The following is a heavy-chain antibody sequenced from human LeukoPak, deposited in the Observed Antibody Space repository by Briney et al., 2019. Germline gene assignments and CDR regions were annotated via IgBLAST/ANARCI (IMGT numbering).Heavy chain of an antibody. J-gene: IGHJ4*02. Sequence: GESLKISYKGSGYSFADYWIGWVRQMPGKGLEWMGIIYPGDSATRYSPSFQGQVTISADESINTAYLQWSSLKASDTAMYYCARHSNDYCDYWGQGTLVTVSS. CDR1: GYSFADYW. CDR2: IYPGDSAT. V-gene: IGHV5-51*01. CDR3: ARHSNDYCDY. D-gene: IGHD2-2*01.